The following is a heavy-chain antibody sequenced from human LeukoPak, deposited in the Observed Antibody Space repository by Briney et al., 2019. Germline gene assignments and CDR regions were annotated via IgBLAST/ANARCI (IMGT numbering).Heavy chain of an antibody. CDR2: ISGSGGST. Sequence: GGSLRLSCAASGFTFSSYAMSWVRQAPGKGLEWVSAISGSGGSTYYADSVKGRFTISRDNSKNTLYLQMNSLRAEDTDVYYCAKDQDRYGSGSWPFDYWGQGTLVTVSS. V-gene: IGHV3-23*01. CDR3: AKDQDRYGSGSWPFDY. CDR1: GFTFSSYA. J-gene: IGHJ4*02. D-gene: IGHD3-10*01.